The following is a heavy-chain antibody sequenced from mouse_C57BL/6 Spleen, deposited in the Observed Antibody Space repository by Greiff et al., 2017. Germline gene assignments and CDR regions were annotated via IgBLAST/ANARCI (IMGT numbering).Heavy chain of an antibody. V-gene: IGHV1-20*01. Sequence: VQLQQSGPELVKPGDSVKISCKASGYSFTGYFMNWVMQSHGKSLEWIGRINPYNGDTFYNQKFKGKATLTVDKSSSTAHMELRSLTSEDSAVYYCARLHYGSRDWYFDVWGTGTTVTVSS. CDR3: ARLHYGSRDWYFDV. CDR1: GYSFTGYF. J-gene: IGHJ1*03. CDR2: INPYNGDT. D-gene: IGHD1-1*01.